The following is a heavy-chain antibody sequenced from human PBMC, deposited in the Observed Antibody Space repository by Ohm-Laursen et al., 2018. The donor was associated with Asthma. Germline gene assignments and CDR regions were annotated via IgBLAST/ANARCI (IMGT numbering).Heavy chain of an antibody. J-gene: IGHJ6*02. CDR2: INSDGSST. Sequence: SLRLSCAASGFTFSSYWMHWVRQAPGKGLVWVSRINSDGSSTSYADPVKGRFTISRDNAKNTLYLQMNSLRAEDTAVYYCARVLEVSSGWYYYYYGMDVWGQGTTVTVSS. CDR3: ARVLEVSSGWYYYYYGMDV. D-gene: IGHD6-19*01. V-gene: IGHV3-74*01. CDR1: GFTFSSYW.